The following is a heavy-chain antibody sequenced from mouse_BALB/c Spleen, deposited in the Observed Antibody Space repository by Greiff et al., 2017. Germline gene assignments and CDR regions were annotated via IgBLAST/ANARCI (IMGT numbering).Heavy chain of an antibody. CDR2: ISDGGSYT. V-gene: IGHV5-4*02. Sequence: EVKLMESGGGLVKPGGSLKLSCAASGFTFSDYYMYWVRQTPEKRLEWVATISDGGSYTYYPDSVKGRFTISRDNAKNNLYLQMSSLKSEDTAMYYCTRDGEYGNPYYYDYGGQGTTLTVSS. J-gene: IGHJ2*01. D-gene: IGHD2-10*02. CDR1: GFTFSDYY. CDR3: TRDGEYGNPYYYDY.